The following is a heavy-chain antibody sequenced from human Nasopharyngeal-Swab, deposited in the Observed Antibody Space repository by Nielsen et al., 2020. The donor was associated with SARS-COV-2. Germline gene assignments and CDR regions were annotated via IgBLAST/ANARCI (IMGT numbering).Heavy chain of an antibody. CDR2: INPNSGGT. D-gene: IGHD3-22*01. CDR3: ARGKPLYDSSGYYFDY. J-gene: IGHJ4*02. Sequence: APVKVSCKASGYTFTGYYMHWVRQAPGQGFEWMGRINPNSGGTNYAQKFQGRVTMTRDTSISTAYMELSRLRSDDTAVYYCARGKPLYDSSGYYFDYWGQGTLVTVSS. V-gene: IGHV1-2*06. CDR1: GYTFTGYY.